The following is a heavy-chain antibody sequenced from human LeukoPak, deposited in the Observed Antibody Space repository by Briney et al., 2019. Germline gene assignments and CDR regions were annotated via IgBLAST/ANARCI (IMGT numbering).Heavy chain of an antibody. CDR2: IIPILGIA. J-gene: IGHJ4*02. CDR3: ARDPGLVPAANDY. V-gene: IGHV1-69*04. D-gene: IGHD2-2*01. CDR1: GGTFSSYT. Sequence: SVKVSCKASGGTFSSYTISWVRQAPEQGLEWMGRIIPILGIANYAQKFQGRVTITADKSTSTAYMELSSLRSEDTAVYYCARDPGLVPAANDYWGQGTLVTVSS.